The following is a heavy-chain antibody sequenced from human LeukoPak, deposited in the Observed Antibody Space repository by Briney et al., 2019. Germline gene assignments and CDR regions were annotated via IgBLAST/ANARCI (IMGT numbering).Heavy chain of an antibody. CDR2: IYYSGST. J-gene: IGHJ3*02. Sequence: PSETLSLTCTVSGGSISSYYWSRIRQPPGKGLEWIGYIYYSGSTNYNPSLKSRVTISVDTSKNQFSLKLSSVTAADTAVYYCARAGRWEGRPHAFDIWGQGTMVAVSS. D-gene: IGHD1-26*01. V-gene: IGHV4-59*01. CDR1: GGSISSYY. CDR3: ARAGRWEGRPHAFDI.